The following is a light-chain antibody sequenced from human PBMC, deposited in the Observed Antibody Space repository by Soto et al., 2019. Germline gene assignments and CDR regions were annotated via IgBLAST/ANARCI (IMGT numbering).Light chain of an antibody. J-gene: IGKJ4*01. Sequence: DIQMTQSPSSLSASVEDRVIITCRASQSISNHLNWYQQKPGKAPKLLIFDAFSLESGVPSRLSGSRSGTEFTLTISSLQPDDYATYYCQQYNSYSPLTFGGGTKVDI. CDR2: DAF. V-gene: IGKV1-5*01. CDR1: QSISNH. CDR3: QQYNSYSPLT.